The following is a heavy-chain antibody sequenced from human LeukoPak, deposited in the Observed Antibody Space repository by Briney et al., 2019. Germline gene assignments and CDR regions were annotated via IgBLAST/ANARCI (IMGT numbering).Heavy chain of an antibody. Sequence: GGSLRLSCAASEFTFSSYWMHWVRQAPGKGLVWVSRINSDGSSTSYADSVKGRFTISRDNAKNTLYLQMNSLRAEDTAVYYCARDLFQLDCSSTSCYGDAVDYWGQGTLVTVSS. J-gene: IGHJ4*02. V-gene: IGHV3-74*01. D-gene: IGHD2-2*01. CDR1: EFTFSSYW. CDR2: INSDGSST. CDR3: ARDLFQLDCSSTSCYGDAVDY.